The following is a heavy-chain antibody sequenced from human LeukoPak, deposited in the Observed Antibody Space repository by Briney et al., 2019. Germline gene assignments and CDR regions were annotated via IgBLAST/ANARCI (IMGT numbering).Heavy chain of an antibody. J-gene: IGHJ5*02. CDR2: INPNSGGT. CDR3: ARDHPGIAAAGTPGGLDP. D-gene: IGHD6-13*01. V-gene: IGHV1-2*02. CDR1: GYTFTSYY. Sequence: ASVKVSCKASGYTFTSYYMHWVRQAPGQGLEWMGWINPNSGGTNYAQKFQGRVTMTRDTSISTAYMELSRLRSDDTAVYYCARDHPGIAAAGTPGGLDPWGQGTLVTVSS.